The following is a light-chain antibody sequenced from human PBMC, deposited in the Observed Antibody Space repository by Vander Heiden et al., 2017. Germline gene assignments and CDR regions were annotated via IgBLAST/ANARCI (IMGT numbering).Light chain of an antibody. CDR3: MQGTHWPYT. CDR1: ESLVNSDVKTY. CDR2: MVS. Sequence: EDALNPSPLPLPVTLGRPASISCRASESLVNSDVKTYLIWFQQRPGKSPRRLIYMVSNRDSGVPDRFSGSGSGADFTLKISRVEAEDAGIYYCMQGTHWPYTFGQGTELEIK. J-gene: IGKJ2*01. V-gene: IGKV2-30*01.